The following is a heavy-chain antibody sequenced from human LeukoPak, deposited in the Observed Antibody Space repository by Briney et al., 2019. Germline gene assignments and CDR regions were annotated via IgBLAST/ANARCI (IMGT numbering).Heavy chain of an antibody. J-gene: IGHJ6*02. CDR1: GYTFTSYG. CDR2: ISAYNGNT. CDR3: ARDWGGGYSYGYYYYYYGMDV. V-gene: IGHV1-18*01. Sequence: ASVKVSCKASGYTFTSYGISWVRQAPGQGLEWMGWISAYNGNTNYAQKLQGRVTMTTDTSTSIAYMELRSLRSDDTAVYYCARDWGGGYSYGYYYYYYGMDVWGQGTTVTVSS. D-gene: IGHD5-18*01.